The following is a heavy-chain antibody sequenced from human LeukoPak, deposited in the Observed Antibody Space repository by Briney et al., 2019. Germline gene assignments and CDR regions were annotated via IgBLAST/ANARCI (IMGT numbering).Heavy chain of an antibody. J-gene: IGHJ4*02. CDR1: GFTFSSYA. V-gene: IGHV3-30*03. CDR3: ARGGKELWFGTYYFDF. Sequence: PGGSLRLSCAASGFTFSSYAMSWVRQAPGKGLDWVAVISFDGNNKYYGDSVKGRFTISRDNSKNTVYLQMNSLRAEDTAVYYCARGGKELWFGTYYFDFWGQGTLVTVSS. CDR2: ISFDGNNK. D-gene: IGHD3-10*01.